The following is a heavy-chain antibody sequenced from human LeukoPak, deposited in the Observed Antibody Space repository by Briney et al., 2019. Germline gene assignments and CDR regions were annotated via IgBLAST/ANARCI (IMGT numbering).Heavy chain of an antibody. V-gene: IGHV4-61*01. CDR2: IYYSGST. CDR1: GGSVSSGSYY. D-gene: IGHD3-9*01. Sequence: SETLSLTCTVSGGSVSSGSYYWSWIRQPPGKGLEWVGYIYYSGSTNYNPSLKSRVTVSVDTSKSQFSLKLSSVTAADTAVYYCARRVTLTGRNWFDPWGQGTLVTVSS. CDR3: ARRVTLTGRNWFDP. J-gene: IGHJ5*02.